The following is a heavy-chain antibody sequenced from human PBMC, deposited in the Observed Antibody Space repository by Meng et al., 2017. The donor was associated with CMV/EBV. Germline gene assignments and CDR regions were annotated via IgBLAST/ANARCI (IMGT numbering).Heavy chain of an antibody. J-gene: IGHJ3*02. CDR3: ARLYEPNFWRNKRARAFDI. CDR2: INHSGST. Sequence: SETLSLTCAVYGGSFSGYYWSWIRQPPGKGLEWIGEINHSGSTNYNPSLKSRVTISVDTSKNQFSLKLSSMTAADTAVYYCARLYEPNFWRNKRARAFDIWGQGTMVTVSS. V-gene: IGHV4-34*01. D-gene: IGHD3-3*01. CDR1: GGSFSGYY.